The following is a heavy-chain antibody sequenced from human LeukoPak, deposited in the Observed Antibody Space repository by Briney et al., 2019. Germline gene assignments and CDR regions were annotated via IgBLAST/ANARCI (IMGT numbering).Heavy chain of an antibody. J-gene: IGHJ6*02. CDR1: GGSISSGGYS. CDR2: IYHSGST. CDR3: ARAGYSNYGYYYGMDV. Sequence: SETLSLTCAVSGGSISSGGYSWSWIRQPPGKGLEWIGYIYHSGSTYYNPSLKSRVTISVDTSKNQFSLKLSSVTAADTAVYYCARAGYSNYGYYYGMDVWGQGTTVTVSS. V-gene: IGHV4-30-2*01. D-gene: IGHD4-11*01.